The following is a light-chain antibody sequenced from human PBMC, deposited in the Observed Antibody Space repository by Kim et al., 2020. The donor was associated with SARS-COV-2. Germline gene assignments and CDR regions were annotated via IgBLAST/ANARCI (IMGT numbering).Light chain of an antibody. CDR1: SSNNGATDA. Sequence: KVAIVFCAGSSNNGATDAVFWYQQLPGTAPKLLIYRNDRRPSGVPDRFSGSKSGTSASLAISGLQAEDEADYFCAACDSSLNGPGFGRGTKVTVL. J-gene: IGLJ1*01. CDR3: AACDSSLNGPG. CDR2: RND. V-gene: IGLV1-40*01.